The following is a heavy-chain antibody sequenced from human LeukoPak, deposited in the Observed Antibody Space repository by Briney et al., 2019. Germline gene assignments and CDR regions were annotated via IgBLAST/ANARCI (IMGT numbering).Heavy chain of an antibody. Sequence: ASVKVSCKTSGYIFTPHHIHWMRQAPGQGLELLGWVSAANNPEYSQRFQGRVVITRDASATTSYLELNSLRSEDTAVYYCAMSVEMPPIPLFDYWGQGTLVTVSS. CDR2: VSAANNP. CDR1: GYIFTPHH. J-gene: IGHJ4*02. D-gene: IGHD5-24*01. CDR3: AMSVEMPPIPLFDY. V-gene: IGHV1-3*01.